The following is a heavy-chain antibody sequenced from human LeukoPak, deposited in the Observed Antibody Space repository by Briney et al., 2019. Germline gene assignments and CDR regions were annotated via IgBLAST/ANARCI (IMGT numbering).Heavy chain of an antibody. CDR2: ISYDGSNK. CDR3: AKGPYGGTISYWFDP. D-gene: IGHD5-12*01. J-gene: IGHJ5*02. V-gene: IGHV3-30*18. Sequence: GGSLRLSCAASGFTFSSYGMHWVRQAPGEGLEWVAVISYDGSNKYYADSVKGRFTISRDNSKNTLYLQMNSLRAEDTAVYYCAKGPYGGTISYWFDPWGQGTLVTVSS. CDR1: GFTFSSYG.